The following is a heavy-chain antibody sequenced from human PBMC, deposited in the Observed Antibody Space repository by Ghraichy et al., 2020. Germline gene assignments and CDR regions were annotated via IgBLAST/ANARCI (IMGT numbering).Heavy chain of an antibody. V-gene: IGHV1-24*01. D-gene: IGHD4-17*01. CDR2: FDPEDGET. Sequence: ASVKVSCKVSGYTLTELSMHWVRQAPGKGLEWMGGFDPEDGETIYAQKFQGRVTMTEDTSTDTAYMELSSLRSEDTAVYYCATVPGDYGDYEDWFDPWGQGTLVTVSS. CDR3: ATVPGDYGDYEDWFDP. CDR1: GYTLTELS. J-gene: IGHJ5*02.